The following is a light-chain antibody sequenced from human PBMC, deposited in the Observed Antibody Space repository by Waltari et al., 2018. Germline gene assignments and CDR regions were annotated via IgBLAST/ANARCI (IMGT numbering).Light chain of an antibody. V-gene: IGLV2-14*03. CDR3: SSYTSSNTLVI. CDR1: SSDVGDYNY. CDR2: DVS. J-gene: IGLJ2*01. Sequence: QSALTQPASVSGSPGQSITISCTGTSSDVGDYNYASWYQQHPGKAPKLMIYDVSNRPSGVSNRFSGSKSGNTASLTISGLQAEDEADYYCSSYTSSNTLVIFGGGTKVTVL.